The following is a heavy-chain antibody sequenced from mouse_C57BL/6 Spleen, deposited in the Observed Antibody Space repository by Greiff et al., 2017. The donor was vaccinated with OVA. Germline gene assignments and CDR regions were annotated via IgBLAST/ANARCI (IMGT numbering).Heavy chain of an antibody. CDR2: IDPSDSET. V-gene: IGHV1-52*01. J-gene: IGHJ2*01. Sequence: QVQLKQPGAELVRPGSSVKLSCKASGYTFTSYWMHWVKQRPIQGLEWIGNIDPSDSETHYNQKFKDKATLTVDKSSSKAYMQLSSLTSADSAVYYCARGDYAPDYWGQGTTLTVSS. CDR1: GYTFTSYW. CDR3: ARGDYAPDY. D-gene: IGHD1-1*02.